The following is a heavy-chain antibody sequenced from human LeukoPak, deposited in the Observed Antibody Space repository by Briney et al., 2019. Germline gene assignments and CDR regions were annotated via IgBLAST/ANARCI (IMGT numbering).Heavy chain of an antibody. CDR1: GFTFSSYA. CDR3: ARVLHPRQDYYMVV. V-gene: IGHV3-23*01. J-gene: IGHJ6*03. CDR2: ISGSGGST. Sequence: GGSLRLSCAASGFTFSSYARSWVRQAPGKGLECVSVISGSGGSTSYADSVKGRYTIPRDNSKNTLYLQMESLRVEDTAIYYGARVLHPRQDYYMVVWGKGTTVTVSS. D-gene: IGHD6-6*01.